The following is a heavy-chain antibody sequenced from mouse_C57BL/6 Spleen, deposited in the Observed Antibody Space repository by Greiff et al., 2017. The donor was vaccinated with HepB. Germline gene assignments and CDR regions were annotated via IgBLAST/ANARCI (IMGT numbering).Heavy chain of an antibody. Sequence: QVQLQQSGAELVRPGTSVKVSCKASGYAFTNYLIEWVKQRPGQGLEWIGVINPGSGGTNYNEKFKGKATLTADKSSSTAYMQLSSLTSEDSAVYFCAITTVVATFYAMDYWGQGTSVTVSS. J-gene: IGHJ4*01. D-gene: IGHD1-1*01. CDR1: GYAFTNYL. CDR3: AITTVVATFYAMDY. V-gene: IGHV1-54*01. CDR2: INPGSGGT.